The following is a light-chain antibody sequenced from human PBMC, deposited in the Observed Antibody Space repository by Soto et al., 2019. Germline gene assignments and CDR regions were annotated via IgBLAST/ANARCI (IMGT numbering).Light chain of an antibody. Sequence: QSVLTQPASVSGSPGQSITISCIGTSSDIGRYNYVSWYQQYPGKAPKFMIYDVSNRPSGVSNGFSGSKSGNTASLTISGLXPXDEXXXXCTSXIXSSTHVFGAGYKXTVL. CDR3: TSXIXSSTHV. J-gene: IGLJ1*01. V-gene: IGLV2-14*01. CDR2: DVS. CDR1: SSDIGRYNY.